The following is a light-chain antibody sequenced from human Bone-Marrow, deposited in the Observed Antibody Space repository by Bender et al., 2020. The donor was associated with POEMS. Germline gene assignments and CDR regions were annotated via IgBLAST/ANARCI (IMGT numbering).Light chain of an antibody. CDR3: CSHGGGGTWV. J-gene: IGLJ3*02. CDR2: EIF. CDR1: SRDMDGSNL. V-gene: IGLV2-8*01. Sequence: QSALTQPPSASGSPGQSVTISCTGSSRDMDGSNLVSWYQQHSGTAPKLIIYEIFHRPSGVPERFSGSQSGNTASLTISWLQAEDEADYYCCSHGGGGTWVFGGGTKVTVL.